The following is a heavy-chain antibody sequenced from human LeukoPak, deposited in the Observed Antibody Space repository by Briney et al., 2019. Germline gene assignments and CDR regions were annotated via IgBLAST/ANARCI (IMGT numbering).Heavy chain of an antibody. J-gene: IGHJ4*02. Sequence: PGGSLKLSCVASGFNVSDDYTTWVRQAPGKGLEWVSVIYTSGRSDYVDSVKGRFNISRDNTKNTVYLQMNSLTVEDTAVYYCARDRVYGSGIRTWGQGTLVTVSS. CDR3: ARDRVYGSGIRT. CDR2: IYTSGRS. D-gene: IGHD3-10*01. CDR1: GFNVSDDY. V-gene: IGHV3-66*01.